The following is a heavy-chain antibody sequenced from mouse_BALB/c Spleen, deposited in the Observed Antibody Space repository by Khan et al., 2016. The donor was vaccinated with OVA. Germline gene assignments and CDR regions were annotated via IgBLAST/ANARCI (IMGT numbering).Heavy chain of an antibody. CDR1: GDSITSGF. J-gene: IGHJ4*01. Sequence: EVQLQESGPSLVKPSQTLSLSCSVTGDSITSGFWNWIRKFPGNKFEYLGYITYSGNIYYNPSLKSRLSITRDTSKSQYYLQLNSLTTEDTATYDCARSYGGWVMDYWGQGTSVTVSS. CDR3: ARSYGGWVMDY. CDR2: ITYSGNI. V-gene: IGHV3-8*02. D-gene: IGHD1-1*01.